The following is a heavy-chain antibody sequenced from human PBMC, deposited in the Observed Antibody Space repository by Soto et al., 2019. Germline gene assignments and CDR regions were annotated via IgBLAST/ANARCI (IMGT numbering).Heavy chain of an antibody. J-gene: IGHJ6*02. CDR2: IYYSGST. CDR1: GGSISSYY. CDR3: ARENRNHYYYYGMDV. V-gene: IGHV4-59*01. Sequence: SETLSLTCTVSGGSISSYYWSWIRQPPGKGLEWIGYIYYSGSTNYNPSLKSRVTISVDTSKNQFSLKLSSVTAADTAAYYCARENRNHYYYYGMDVWGQGTTVTVS.